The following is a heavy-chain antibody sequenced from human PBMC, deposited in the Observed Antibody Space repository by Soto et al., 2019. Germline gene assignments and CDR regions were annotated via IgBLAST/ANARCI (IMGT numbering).Heavy chain of an antibody. Sequence: GGSMKGSRKGSGYTFTSYGINLVRQAPGQRLEWMGWINAGNGNTKYSQKFQGRVTITRDTSASTAYMELSSLRSEDTAVYYCARGLYNPSDYWGQGTLVTSPQ. CDR1: GYTFTSYG. J-gene: IGHJ4*02. V-gene: IGHV1-3*01. D-gene: IGHD1-20*01. CDR3: ARGLYNPSDY. CDR2: INAGNGNT.